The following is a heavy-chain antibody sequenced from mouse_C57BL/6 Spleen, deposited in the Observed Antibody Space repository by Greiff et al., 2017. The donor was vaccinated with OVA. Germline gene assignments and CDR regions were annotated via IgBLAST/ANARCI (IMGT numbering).Heavy chain of an antibody. J-gene: IGHJ4*01. CDR3: ARGVPAMDY. Sequence: QVQLQQPGAELVRPGSSVKVSCKASGYAFTNYLIEWVKQRPGQGLEWIGVINPGSGGTNYNEKFKGKATLTADKSSSTAYMQLSSLTSEDSAVYFCARGVPAMDYWGQGTSVTVSS. V-gene: IGHV1-54*01. D-gene: IGHD2-14*01. CDR2: INPGSGGT. CDR1: GYAFTNYL.